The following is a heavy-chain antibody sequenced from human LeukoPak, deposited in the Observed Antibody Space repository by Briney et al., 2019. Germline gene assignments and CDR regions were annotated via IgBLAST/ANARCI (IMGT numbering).Heavy chain of an antibody. D-gene: IGHD3-16*01. CDR2: ISRSSTYI. V-gene: IGHV3-21*04. CDR3: ARDRLGAMLFFDS. Sequence: GGSLRLSCAASGFTFSSYSMNWVRQAPGKGLEWVSSISRSSTYIYYADSVKGRFTISRDDAKNSLYLQMNGLRAEDTALYYCARDRLGAMLFFDSWGQGTLVTVSS. CDR1: GFTFSSYS. J-gene: IGHJ4*02.